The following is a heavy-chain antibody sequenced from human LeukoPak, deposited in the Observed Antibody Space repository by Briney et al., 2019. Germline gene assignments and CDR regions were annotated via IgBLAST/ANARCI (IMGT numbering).Heavy chain of an antibody. D-gene: IGHD3-22*01. CDR3: ARGGYYYDSSGYSHEIFDI. CDR1: GFTFSSYG. J-gene: IGHJ3*02. Sequence: GGSLRLSCAASGFTFSSYGMHWVRQAPGKGLEWVAVIWYDGSNKYYADSVKGRFTISRDNSKNTLYLQMNSLRAEDTAVYYCARGGYYYDSSGYSHEIFDIWGQGTMVTVSS. V-gene: IGHV3-33*01. CDR2: IWYDGSNK.